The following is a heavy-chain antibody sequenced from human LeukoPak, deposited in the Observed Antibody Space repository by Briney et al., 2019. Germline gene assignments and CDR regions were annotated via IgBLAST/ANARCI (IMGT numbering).Heavy chain of an antibody. Sequence: SVKVSCKASGGTFSAYGVNWVRQAPGQGLEWMGGIIPIFGTANYAQKFQGRVTITADESTSTAYMELSSLRSEDTAVYYCARAPTIFGVVIHGPYFDYWGQGTLVTVSS. V-gene: IGHV1-69*13. CDR3: ARAPTIFGVVIHGPYFDY. CDR2: IIPIFGTA. J-gene: IGHJ4*02. CDR1: GGTFSAYG. D-gene: IGHD3-3*01.